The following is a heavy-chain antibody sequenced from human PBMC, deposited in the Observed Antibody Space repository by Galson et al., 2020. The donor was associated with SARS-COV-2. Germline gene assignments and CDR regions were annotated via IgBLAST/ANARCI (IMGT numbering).Heavy chain of an antibody. Sequence: ASVTVSCKVSGYTFTAYYMHWVRQPPGQGLEWMGWINPDGGGTNYAQKFQGRVAMTSDTSISTLYLELTSLRSDDTAVYYCARASGASSYWGQGTLVTVSS. CDR3: ARASGASSY. D-gene: IGHD2-15*01. V-gene: IGHV1-2*02. CDR1: GYTFTAYY. CDR2: INPDGGGT. J-gene: IGHJ4*02.